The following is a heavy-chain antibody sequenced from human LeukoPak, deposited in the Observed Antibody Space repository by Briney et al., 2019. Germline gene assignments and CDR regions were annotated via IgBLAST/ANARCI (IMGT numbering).Heavy chain of an antibody. D-gene: IGHD3-22*01. CDR1: GFTFSSYG. CDR3: AREALYYYDSSGYYYEN. CDR2: IWYDGSNK. Sequence: PGRSLRLSCAASGFTFSSYGMHWVRQAPGKGLEWVAVIWYDGSNKYYADSVKGRFTISRDNSKNTLYLQMNSLRAEDTAVYYCAREALYYYDSSGYYYENWGQGTLVTVSS. V-gene: IGHV3-33*01. J-gene: IGHJ4*02.